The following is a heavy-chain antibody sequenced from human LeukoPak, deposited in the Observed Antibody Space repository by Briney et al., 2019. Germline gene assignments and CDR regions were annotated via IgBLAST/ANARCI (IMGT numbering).Heavy chain of an antibody. CDR2: ISAYNGNT. CDR3: ARIYDDYSKED. CDR1: GYTFTSYG. Sequence: ASVKVSCKASGYTFTSYGISWVRQAPGQGLEWMGWISAYNGNTNYAQKLQGRVTMTTDTSTSTAYMELSSLRSEDTAVYYCARIYDDYSKEDWGQGTLVTVSS. J-gene: IGHJ4*02. D-gene: IGHD4-11*01. V-gene: IGHV1-18*01.